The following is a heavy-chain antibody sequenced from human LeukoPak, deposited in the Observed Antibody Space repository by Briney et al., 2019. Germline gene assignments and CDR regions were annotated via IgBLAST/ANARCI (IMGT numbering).Heavy chain of an antibody. V-gene: IGHV3-15*04. CDR2: IEAKPHGGTT. J-gene: IGHJ4*02. D-gene: IGHD1-26*01. CDR1: GFTFINAW. CDR3: TTDGVGIEGATFDY. Sequence: NPGGSLRLSCAASGFTFINAWMAWVRQAPGKGLEWVGRIEAKPHGGTTDYAAPVKGRFTISRDDSKNTLYLQMNSLKTEDTAVYYCTTDGVGIEGATFDYWGQGILVTVSS.